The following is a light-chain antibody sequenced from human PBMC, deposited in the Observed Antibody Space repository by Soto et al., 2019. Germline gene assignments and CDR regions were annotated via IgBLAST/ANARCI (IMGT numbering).Light chain of an antibody. Sequence: AIQLTQSPSSLSASVGDRVTITCRTSQGISSALAWYQQKPGKAPKLLIYDASSLESGVPSRFSGSGSGTDFTLTISSLQPEDFATYYCQQFNSYRFTFGPGTKVDIK. CDR3: QQFNSYRFT. CDR2: DAS. V-gene: IGKV1-13*02. J-gene: IGKJ3*01. CDR1: QGISSA.